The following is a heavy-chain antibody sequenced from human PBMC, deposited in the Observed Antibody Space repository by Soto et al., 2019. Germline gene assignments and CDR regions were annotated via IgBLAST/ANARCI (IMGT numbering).Heavy chain of an antibody. CDR1: GYTFTSYA. D-gene: IGHD4-17*01. J-gene: IGHJ2*01. Sequence: QVQVVQSGAEVKKPGASVKVSCKASGYTFTSYAMHWVRQAPGHRLEWMGWINTAQVYTKYSQMFQGRVTIARDTPASTAYLELSSLSSEDTPVYYCVRGSSSATTFYFDLWGRGTLVTVSS. CDR3: VRGSSSATTFYFDL. V-gene: IGHV1-3*04. CDR2: INTAQVYT.